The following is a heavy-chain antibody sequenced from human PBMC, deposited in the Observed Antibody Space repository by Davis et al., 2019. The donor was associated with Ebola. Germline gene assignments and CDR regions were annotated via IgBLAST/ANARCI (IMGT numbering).Heavy chain of an antibody. CDR2: ISNTGTT. V-gene: IGHV3-53*01. D-gene: IGHD4-11*01. CDR3: PVGHYSSPNG. CDR1: PYDVGSNS. Sequence: PGGSLRLSCLASPYDVGSNSLSWDRQAQGMVLEWISLISNTGTTYYIESVRGRFTISRDISKNTFYLQMNSLSAEDTAVYYCPVGHYSSPNGWGQGVLVTVSS. J-gene: IGHJ4*02.